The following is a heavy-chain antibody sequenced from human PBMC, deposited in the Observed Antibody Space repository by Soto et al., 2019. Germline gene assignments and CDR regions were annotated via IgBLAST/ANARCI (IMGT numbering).Heavy chain of an antibody. D-gene: IGHD4-17*01. V-gene: IGHV4-61*01. CDR3: ARGATVTQYDY. CDR2: ISYSGTT. CDR1: GVSVSSGSFY. J-gene: IGHJ4*02. Sequence: SETLSLTCTVSGVSVSSGSFYWAWIRQPPGKGLEWIGFISYSGTTNYNPSLKSRVTISVDTSRSQTSLKVSSLTAADSAVYYCARGATVTQYDYWGQGTLVTVSS.